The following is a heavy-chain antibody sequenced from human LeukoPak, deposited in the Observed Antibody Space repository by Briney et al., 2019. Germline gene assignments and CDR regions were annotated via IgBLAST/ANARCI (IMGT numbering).Heavy chain of an antibody. CDR1: GFTFSSYS. CDR3: AREGSYYYYMDV. J-gene: IGHJ6*03. CDR2: ISRSSSYR. Sequence: PGGSLRLSCAASGFTFSSYSMNWVRQAPGKGLEWVSSISRSSSYRYYADSVKGRFTIPRDNAKNSLYPQMNSLRAEDTAVYYCAREGSYYYYMDVWGKGTTVTVSS. V-gene: IGHV3-21*01.